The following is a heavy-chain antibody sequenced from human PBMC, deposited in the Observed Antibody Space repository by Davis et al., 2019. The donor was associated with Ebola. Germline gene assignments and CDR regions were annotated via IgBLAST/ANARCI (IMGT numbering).Heavy chain of an antibody. CDR1: GGSISSYY. Sequence: GSLRLSCTVSGGSISSYYWSWIRQPPGKGLEWIGYIYYSGSTNYNPSLKSRVTISVDTSTNQFSLKLSSVTAADTAVYYCARTRAYYYGSGSYYSLYYFDYWGQGTLVTVSS. CDR2: IYYSGST. J-gene: IGHJ4*02. CDR3: ARTRAYYYGSGSYYSLYYFDY. D-gene: IGHD3-10*01. V-gene: IGHV4-59*12.